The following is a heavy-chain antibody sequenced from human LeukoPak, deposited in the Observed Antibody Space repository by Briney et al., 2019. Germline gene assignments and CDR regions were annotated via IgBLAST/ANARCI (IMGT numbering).Heavy chain of an antibody. D-gene: IGHD6-19*01. CDR2: INSDGIST. J-gene: IGHJ1*01. V-gene: IGHV3-74*01. CDR3: ARVGPSGIAVAGTQYFHH. CDR1: GFTFSSYW. Sequence: GGSLRLSCAASGFTFSSYWMHWVRQAPGKGLVWVSRINSDGISTSHADSVKGRFTISRDNAKNTVYLQMNSLRAEDTAVYYCARVGPSGIAVAGTQYFHHWGQGTLVTVSS.